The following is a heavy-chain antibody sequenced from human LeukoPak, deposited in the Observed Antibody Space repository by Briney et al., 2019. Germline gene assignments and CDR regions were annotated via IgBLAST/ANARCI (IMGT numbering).Heavy chain of an antibody. Sequence: GGSLRLSCAASGFTLSSYAMTWVRQAPGKGLEWVSAISGSGGSTYYADSVKGRFTISRDNSKNTLYLQMNSLRAEDTAVYYCAKDGTLGYCSSTSCYGFDYWGQGTLVTVSS. CDR1: GFTLSSYA. CDR3: AKDGTLGYCSSTSCYGFDY. D-gene: IGHD2-2*01. V-gene: IGHV3-23*01. CDR2: ISGSGGST. J-gene: IGHJ4*02.